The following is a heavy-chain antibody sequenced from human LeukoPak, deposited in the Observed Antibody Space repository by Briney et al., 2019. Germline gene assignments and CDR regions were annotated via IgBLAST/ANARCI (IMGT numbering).Heavy chain of an antibody. CDR2: ISGSGDTT. D-gene: IGHD3-10*01. CDR3: AKDPRLVRGVIVDY. V-gene: IGHV3-23*01. CDR1: GFTFSSYA. J-gene: IGHJ4*02. Sequence: GRSLRLSCVASGFTFSSYAMSWVRQAPGKGLEWVSAISGSGDTTHYADSVKGRFTISRDNSKNTLYLQMSSLRAEDTAVYYCAKDPRLVRGVIVDYWGQGTLVTVSS.